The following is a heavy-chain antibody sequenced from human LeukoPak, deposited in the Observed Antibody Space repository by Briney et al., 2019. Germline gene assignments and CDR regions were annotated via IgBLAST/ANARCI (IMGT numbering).Heavy chain of an antibody. CDR1: GFTFSSYS. V-gene: IGHV3-21*01. CDR2: ISSSSSYI. J-gene: IGHJ5*02. D-gene: IGHD3-3*01. Sequence: GGSLRLSCAASGFTFSSYSMNWVRQAPGKGLEWVSSISSSSSYIYYADSVKGRFTISRDNAKNSLYLQMISLRAEDTAVYYCARGPVDYDFWSGPNWFDPWGQGTLVTVSS. CDR3: ARGPVDYDFWSGPNWFDP.